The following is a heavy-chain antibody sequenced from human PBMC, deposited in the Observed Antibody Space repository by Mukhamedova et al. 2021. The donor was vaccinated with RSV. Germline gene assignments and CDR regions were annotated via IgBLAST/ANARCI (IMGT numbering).Heavy chain of an antibody. CDR2: IYHSGST. CDR3: ARDYRYSSSWYAFDI. D-gene: IGHD6-13*01. V-gene: IGHV4-38-2*02. J-gene: IGHJ3*02. Sequence: GWIRQPPGKGLEWIGSIYHSGSTYYNPSLKSRVTISVDTSKNQFSLKLSSVTAADTAVYYCARDYRYSSSWYAFDIWGQGTMVT.